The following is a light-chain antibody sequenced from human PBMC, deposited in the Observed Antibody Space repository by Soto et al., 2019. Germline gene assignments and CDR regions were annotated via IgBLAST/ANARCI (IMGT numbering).Light chain of an antibody. V-gene: IGLV2-8*01. CDR3: SSYGGSNNLI. Sequence: QSALTQPPSASGSPGQSVTISCSGTSSDVGGYNYVSWYQQHPGKAPKLMIYEVSKRPSGVPDRFSGSKSGNTASLTVSGLQAEDEADYYCSSYGGSNNLIFGGGTQRTVL. CDR1: SSDVGGYNY. J-gene: IGLJ2*01. CDR2: EVS.